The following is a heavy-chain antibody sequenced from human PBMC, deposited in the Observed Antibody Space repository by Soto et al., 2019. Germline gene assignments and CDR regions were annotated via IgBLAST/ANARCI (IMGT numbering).Heavy chain of an antibody. CDR1: GFTFSSYS. Sequence: GGSLRLSCAASGFTFSSYSMNWVRQAPGKGLEWVSSISSSSSYIYYADSVKGRFTISRDNAKNSLYLQMNSLRAEDTAVYYCARTYGSGSYYGDYFDYWGQGTLVTVSS. V-gene: IGHV3-21*01. CDR2: ISSSSSYI. D-gene: IGHD3-10*01. J-gene: IGHJ4*02. CDR3: ARTYGSGSYYGDYFDY.